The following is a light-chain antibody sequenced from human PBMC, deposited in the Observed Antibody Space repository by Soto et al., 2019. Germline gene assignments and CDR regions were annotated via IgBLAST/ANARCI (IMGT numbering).Light chain of an antibody. V-gene: IGKV1-27*01. Sequence: DIQMTQSPSSLYASVGDRVTITCRASQGISNYLAWYQQIPGKVPKLLISAASTLQSGVPSRFSGSGSGTDFTLTISSLQPEYVATYYCQKYTNVPAFGGGTKVEIK. J-gene: IGKJ4*01. CDR1: QGISNY. CDR3: QKYTNVPA. CDR2: AAS.